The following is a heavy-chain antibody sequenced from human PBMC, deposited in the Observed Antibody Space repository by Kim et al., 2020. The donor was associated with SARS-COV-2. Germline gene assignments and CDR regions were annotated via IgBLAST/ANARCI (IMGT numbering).Heavy chain of an antibody. J-gene: IGHJ4*02. D-gene: IGHD3-3*02. CDR3: ILGGAARNWLLNSY. Sequence: GGSLRLSCRYPGFTVNDAWMSWVRQAPGKGLEWVGRIASKTEGGTTDCAAPVKGRFTISGDYSKNTLYLQMNSLKSADTAEYYCILGGAARNWLLNSYWGQGSLVTVSS. CDR1: GFTVNDAW. CDR2: IASKTEGGTT. V-gene: IGHV3-15*04.